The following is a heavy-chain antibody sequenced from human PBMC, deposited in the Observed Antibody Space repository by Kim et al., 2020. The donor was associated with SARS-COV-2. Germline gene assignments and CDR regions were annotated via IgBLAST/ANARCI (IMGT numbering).Heavy chain of an antibody. V-gene: IGHV1-69*13. Sequence: SVKVSCKASGDTFSGYAISWVRQAPGQGLEWMGGIIPIFGTTNYAQKFQGRVTITADESTSTAYMELSSLRSEDTAVYYCARNQVYCSTTRGYYYAMDVWRQGTTVTVSS. CDR2: IIPIFGTT. CDR3: ARNQVYCSTTRGYYYAMDV. D-gene: IGHD2-2*01. CDR1: GDTFSGYA. J-gene: IGHJ6*02.